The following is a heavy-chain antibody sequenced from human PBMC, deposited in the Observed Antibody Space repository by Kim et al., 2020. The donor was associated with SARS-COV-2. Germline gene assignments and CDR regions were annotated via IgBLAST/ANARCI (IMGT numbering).Heavy chain of an antibody. Sequence: SVKVSCKASGGTFSSYAISWVRQAPGQGLEWMGGIIPIFGTANYAQKFQGRVTITADESTSTAYMELSSLRSEDTAVYYCARVAARSVYSSSSFDYWGQGTLVTVSS. D-gene: IGHD6-6*01. CDR2: IIPIFGTA. CDR3: ARVAARSVYSSSSFDY. V-gene: IGHV1-69*13. CDR1: GGTFSSYA. J-gene: IGHJ4*02.